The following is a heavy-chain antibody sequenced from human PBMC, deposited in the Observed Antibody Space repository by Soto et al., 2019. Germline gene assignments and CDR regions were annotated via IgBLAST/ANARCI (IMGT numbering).Heavy chain of an antibody. D-gene: IGHD3-9*01. CDR1: GFTFSSYA. CDR2: ISSNGGST. J-gene: IGHJ6*03. Sequence: GGSLRLSCAASGFTFSSYAMHWVRQAPGKGLEYVSAISSNGGSTYYANSVKGRFTISRDNSKNTLYLQMGSLRAEDMAVYYCARGGAAIWPPPAYYYYMDVWGKGTTVTVSS. CDR3: ARGGAAIWPPPAYYYYMDV. V-gene: IGHV3-64*01.